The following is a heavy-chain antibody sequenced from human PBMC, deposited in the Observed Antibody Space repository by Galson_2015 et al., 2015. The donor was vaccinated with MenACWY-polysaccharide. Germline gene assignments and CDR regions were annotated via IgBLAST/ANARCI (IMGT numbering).Heavy chain of an antibody. CDR2: IKEDGSEK. D-gene: IGHD3-10*01. CDR3: ARDRGGRSGIDC. V-gene: IGHV3-7*03. J-gene: IGHJ4*02. CDR1: GFSFRTYW. Sequence: SLRLSCAASGFSFRTYWMFWVRQAPGKGLEWVANIKEDGSEKYYVDSVKGRFTISRDNAKNSLYLQMNSLRAEDTAVYYCARDRGGRSGIDCWGQGTLVTVSS.